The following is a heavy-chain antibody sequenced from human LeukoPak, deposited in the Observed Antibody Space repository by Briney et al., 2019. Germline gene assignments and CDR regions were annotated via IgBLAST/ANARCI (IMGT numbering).Heavy chain of an antibody. D-gene: IGHD6-19*01. CDR2: IYLSDSDA. CDR3: ARSGGSGWDEGFDY. V-gene: IGHV5-51*01. CDR1: GYSSTSYW. J-gene: IGHJ4*02. Sequence: GESLKISCKGSGYSSTSYWIAWVRQMPGKGLEWMGIIYLSDSDARYSPSFQGQVTMSADKSISTAYLHWSNLKASDTAIYYCARSGGSGWDEGFDYWGQGTLVTVSS.